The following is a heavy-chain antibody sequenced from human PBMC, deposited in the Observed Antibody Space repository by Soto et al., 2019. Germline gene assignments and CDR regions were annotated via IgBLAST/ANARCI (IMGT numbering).Heavy chain of an antibody. Sequence: QVQLVESGGGVVQPGKSLRLSCAASGFSFSEPGMEWVRQAPGKGLEWVAAIWYDGSETYYGDSVKGRFTISRDNSKNTLYLQMSGLRAEDTAVYYCATFLAVAGTHHWGQGTLVTVSS. J-gene: IGHJ1*01. D-gene: IGHD6-19*01. CDR2: IWYDGSET. CDR3: ATFLAVAGTHH. CDR1: GFSFSEPG. V-gene: IGHV3-33*01.